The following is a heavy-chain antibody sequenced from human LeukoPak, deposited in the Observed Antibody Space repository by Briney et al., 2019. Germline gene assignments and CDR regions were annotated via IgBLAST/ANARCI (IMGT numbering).Heavy chain of an antibody. D-gene: IGHD4-17*01. J-gene: IGHJ6*03. V-gene: IGHV3-23*01. Sequence: PGGSLRLSCAASGFTFSSYAMSWVRQAPGKGLEWVSAISGSGGSTYYADSVKGRFTISRDNAKNTLFLQMNSLRAEDTAVYYCAKDTWTTVTLHYYYYMDVWGKGTTVTVSS. CDR2: ISGSGGST. CDR1: GFTFSSYA. CDR3: AKDTWTTVTLHYYYYMDV.